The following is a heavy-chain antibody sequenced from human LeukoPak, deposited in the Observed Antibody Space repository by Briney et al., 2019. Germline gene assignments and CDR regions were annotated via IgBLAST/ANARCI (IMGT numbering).Heavy chain of an antibody. CDR1: GFTFDDYA. D-gene: IGHD3-22*01. J-gene: IGHJ4*02. V-gene: IGHV3-9*01. CDR2: ISWNSGSI. CDR3: AKGYYYDSSGYMGY. Sequence: GGSLRLSCAASGFTFDDYAMHWVRQAPGKGLEWVSGISWNSGSIGYADSVKGRFTISRDNAKNSLYLQMNSLRAEDTAYYYCAKGYYYDSSGYMGYWGQGTLVTVSS.